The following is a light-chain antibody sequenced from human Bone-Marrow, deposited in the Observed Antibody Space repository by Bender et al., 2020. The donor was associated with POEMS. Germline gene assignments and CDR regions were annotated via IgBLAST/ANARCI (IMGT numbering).Light chain of an antibody. V-gene: IGLV2-14*03. CDR1: SSDVASYNY. J-gene: IGLJ1*01. CDR3: CSFTRRGTYV. Sequence: QPALTQPASVSGSPGQSITISCSGTSSDVASYNYVSWYQQQPGRAPKLIIFDVTNRPSGVSHRFAGSKSGNTASLTISGLQAEDEADYYCCSFTRRGTYVFGSGTKVTVL. CDR2: DVT.